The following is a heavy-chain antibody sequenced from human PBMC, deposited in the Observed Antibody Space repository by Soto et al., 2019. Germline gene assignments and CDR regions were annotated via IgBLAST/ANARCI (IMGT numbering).Heavy chain of an antibody. V-gene: IGHV4-39*01. J-gene: IGHJ4*02. CDR3: ARPGVDTATTREYYFDY. Sequence: PSETLSLTCTVSGGSISSSSYYWGWIRQPPGKGLEWIGSIYYSGSTYYNPSLKSRVTISVDTSKNQFSLKLSSVTAADTAVYYCARPGVDTATTREYYFDYWGQGTLVTVSS. CDR2: IYYSGST. D-gene: IGHD5-18*01. CDR1: GGSISSSSYY.